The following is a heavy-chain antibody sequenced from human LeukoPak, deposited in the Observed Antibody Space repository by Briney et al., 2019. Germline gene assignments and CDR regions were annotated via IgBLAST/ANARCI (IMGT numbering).Heavy chain of an antibody. CDR1: GFTVSSNY. J-gene: IGHJ6*02. D-gene: IGHD3-10*01. Sequence: PGGSLRLSCAASGFTVSSNYMSWVRQAPGKGLEWVSVIYSGGSTYCADSVKGRFTISRDNSKNTLYLQMNSLRAEDTAVYYCARDGVGSGSTYYYYGMDVWGQGTTVTVSS. V-gene: IGHV3-66*01. CDR2: IYSGGST. CDR3: ARDGVGSGSTYYYYGMDV.